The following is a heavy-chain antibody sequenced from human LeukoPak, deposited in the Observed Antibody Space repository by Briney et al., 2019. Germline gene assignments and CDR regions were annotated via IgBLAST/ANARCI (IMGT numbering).Heavy chain of an antibody. CDR3: AREMMSIPRD. J-gene: IGHJ4*02. CDR2: INHSGST. Sequence: PSETLSLTCAVYGGSFSGYYWSWIRQPPGKGLEWIGEINHSGSTNYNPSLKSRVTISVDTSKNQFSLKLRSVTAADTAVYYCAREMMSIPRDWGQGTLVTVSS. V-gene: IGHV4-34*01. CDR1: GGSFSGYY. D-gene: IGHD6-6*01.